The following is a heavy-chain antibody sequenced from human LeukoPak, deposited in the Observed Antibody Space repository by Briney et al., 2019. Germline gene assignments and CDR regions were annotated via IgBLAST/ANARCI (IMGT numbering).Heavy chain of an antibody. Sequence: KPGGSLRLSCAASGFTFSSYSMNWVRQAPGKGLEWVSSISSSSSYIYYADSVKGRFTISRDNAKNSLYLQMNSLRVEDTAVYYCARDVVVRGVMGNWFDPWGQGTLVTVSS. CDR1: GFTFSSYS. CDR2: ISSSSSYI. V-gene: IGHV3-21*01. J-gene: IGHJ5*02. D-gene: IGHD3-10*01. CDR3: ARDVVVRGVMGNWFDP.